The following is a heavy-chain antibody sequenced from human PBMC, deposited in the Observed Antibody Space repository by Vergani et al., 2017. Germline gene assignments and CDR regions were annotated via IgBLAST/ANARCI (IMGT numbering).Heavy chain of an antibody. D-gene: IGHD3-9*01. J-gene: IGHJ4*02. CDR2: INPNSGGT. CDR3: ARPYDILTGYPTLDY. CDR1: GYTFTGYY. Sequence: QVQLVQSGAEVKKPGASVKVSCKASGYTFTGYYMHWVRQAPGQGLEWMGWINPNSGGTNYAQKFQGRVTITRDTSISTAYMELSRLRSDDSAVYYCARPYDILTGYPTLDYWGQGTLVTVSS. V-gene: IGHV1-2*02.